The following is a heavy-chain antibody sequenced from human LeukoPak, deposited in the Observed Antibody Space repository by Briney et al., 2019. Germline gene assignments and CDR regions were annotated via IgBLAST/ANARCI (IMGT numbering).Heavy chain of an antibody. CDR1: GFTFSSYA. J-gene: IGHJ3*02. D-gene: IGHD3-10*01. CDR3: AKDTDWGSGSYSIDAFDI. Sequence: GGSLRLSCAASGFTFSSYAMHWVRQAPGKGLEWVAVISYDGSNKYYADSVKGRFTISRDNSKNTLYLQMNSLRAEDTAVYYCAKDTDWGSGSYSIDAFDIWGQGTMVTVSS. CDR2: ISYDGSNK. V-gene: IGHV3-30-3*01.